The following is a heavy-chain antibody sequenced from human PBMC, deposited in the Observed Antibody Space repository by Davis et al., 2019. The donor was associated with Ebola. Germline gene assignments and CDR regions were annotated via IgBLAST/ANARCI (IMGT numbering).Heavy chain of an antibody. CDR1: SGSISSSGYY. J-gene: IGHJ5*02. Sequence: MPGGSLRLSCTVSSGSISSSGYYWSWIRQPPGKGLEWIGYIYYSGSTNYNPSLKGRVTISVDTSKNQFSLKVSSVTAADTAVYYCARVLRNWFDPWGQGTLVTVSS. V-gene: IGHV4-61*08. CDR2: IYYSGST. CDR3: ARVLRNWFDP.